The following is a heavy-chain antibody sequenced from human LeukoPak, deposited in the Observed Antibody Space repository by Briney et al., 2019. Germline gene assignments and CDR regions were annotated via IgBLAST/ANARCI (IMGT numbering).Heavy chain of an antibody. D-gene: IGHD3-10*01. CDR2: ISSSSVYI. CDR1: GFNFISYS. CDR3: ARAMVRGVNDY. Sequence: GGSLRLSCADSGFNFISYSINWVRQAPGKGLEWVSSISSSSVYIYYADSVKGRFTISRDNAKSSLYLQMSSLRAEDTAVYYCARAMVRGVNDYWGQGTLVTVSS. J-gene: IGHJ4*02. V-gene: IGHV3-21*01.